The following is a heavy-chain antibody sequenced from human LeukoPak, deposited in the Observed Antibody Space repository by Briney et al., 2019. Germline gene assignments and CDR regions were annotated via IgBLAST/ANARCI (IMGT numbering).Heavy chain of an antibody. J-gene: IGHJ5*02. CDR3: TREGPTAHNWFDP. CDR1: GFTFSSYW. CDR2: IRQDGSDK. Sequence: PGGSLRLSCAASGFTFSSYWMTWVRQAPGKGLEWVANIRQDGSDKYYVDSVKGRFTISRDNAKNSLYLQMNSLRVEDTAVYYCTREGPTAHNWFDPWGQGTLVTVSS. D-gene: IGHD2-2*01. V-gene: IGHV3-7*01.